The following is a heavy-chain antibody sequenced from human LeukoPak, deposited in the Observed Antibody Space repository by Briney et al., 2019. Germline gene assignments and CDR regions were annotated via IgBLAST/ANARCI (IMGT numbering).Heavy chain of an antibody. Sequence: GGSLRLSCSASGFTFSTYSTHWVRQAPGKGLELVSTINIKGDDTYYADSVKGRFTISRDHSRKTLYLQMSSLRAEDTAVYYCVKDLRGGGYYTSFDYWGQGTLVTVSS. D-gene: IGHD3-10*01. V-gene: IGHV3-64D*08. CDR1: GFTFSTYS. CDR2: INIKGDDT. J-gene: IGHJ4*02. CDR3: VKDLRGGGYYTSFDY.